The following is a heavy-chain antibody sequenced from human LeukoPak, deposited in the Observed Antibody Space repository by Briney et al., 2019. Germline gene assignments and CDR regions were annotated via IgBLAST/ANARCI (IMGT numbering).Heavy chain of an antibody. V-gene: IGHV3-7*01. CDR3: ARGNGAPTYYDFWSGYPPLDY. CDR1: GFTFSSYW. D-gene: IGHD3-3*01. CDR2: IKQDGSEK. Sequence: GSLRLSCAASGFTFSSYWMSWVRQAPGKGLEWVANIKQDGSEKYYVDSVKGRFTISRDNAKNSLYLQMNSLRAEDTAVYYCARGNGAPTYYDFWSGYPPLDYWGQGTLVTVSS. J-gene: IGHJ4*02.